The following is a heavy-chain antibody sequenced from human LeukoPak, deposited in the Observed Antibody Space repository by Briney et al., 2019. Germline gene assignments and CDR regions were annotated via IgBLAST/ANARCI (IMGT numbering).Heavy chain of an antibody. CDR1: GGSISSYY. V-gene: IGHV4-4*07. CDR2: IYTSGST. Sequence: QSSETLSLTCTVSGGSISSYYWSWVRQPAGKGLEWIGRIYTSGSTNYNPSLKSRVTISVDTSKNQFSLKLSSVTAADTAVYYCARSGVVVIDAFDIWGQGTMVTVSS. J-gene: IGHJ3*02. CDR3: ARSGVVVIDAFDI. D-gene: IGHD3-22*01.